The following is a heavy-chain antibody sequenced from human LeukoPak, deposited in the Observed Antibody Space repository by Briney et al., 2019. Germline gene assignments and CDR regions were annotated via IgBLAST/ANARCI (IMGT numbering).Heavy chain of an antibody. V-gene: IGHV4-38-2*02. CDR3: ARGGSGYYESDY. Sequence: SETLSLTCTVSGYSISSGYYWGWIRQPPGKGLEWIGSIYHSGSTYYNPSLKSRVTISVDTSKNQFSLRLSSVTAADTAVYYCARGGSGYYESDYWGQGTLVTVSS. CDR2: IYHSGST. J-gene: IGHJ4*02. CDR1: GYSISSGYY. D-gene: IGHD3-22*01.